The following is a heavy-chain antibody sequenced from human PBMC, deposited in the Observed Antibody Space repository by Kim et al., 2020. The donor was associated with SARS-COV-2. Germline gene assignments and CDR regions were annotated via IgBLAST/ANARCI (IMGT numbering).Heavy chain of an antibody. J-gene: IGHJ6*02. CDR3: AGRRGSIYAMDV. D-gene: IGHD5-12*01. CDR1: GFTFSTYA. CDR2: ISGSGDNT. Sequence: GGSLRLSCAASGFTFSTYAMNWVRQAPGKGLEWVSAISGSGDNTYYADSVKGRFTISRGNSKNTLYVQMNSLRAEDTAVYYCAGRRGSIYAMDVWGQGTT. V-gene: IGHV3-23*01.